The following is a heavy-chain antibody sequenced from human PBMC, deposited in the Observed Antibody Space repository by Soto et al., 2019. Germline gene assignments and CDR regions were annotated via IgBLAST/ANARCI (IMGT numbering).Heavy chain of an antibody. CDR2: IYYSGST. D-gene: IGHD4-17*01. J-gene: IGHJ6*03. CDR1: GGSISSSSYY. V-gene: IGHV4-39*01. Sequence: QLQLQESGPGLVKPSETLSLTCTVSGGSISSSSYYWGWIRQPPGKGLEWIGSIYYSGSTYYNPSLKSRVTISVDTSKNQFSLKLSSVTAADTAVYYCARLQLDDYGDYYYYYMDVWGKGTTVTVSS. CDR3: ARLQLDDYGDYYYYYMDV.